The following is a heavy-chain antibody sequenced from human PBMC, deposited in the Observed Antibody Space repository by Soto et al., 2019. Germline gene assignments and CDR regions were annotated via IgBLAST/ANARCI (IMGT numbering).Heavy chain of an antibody. CDR3: ARRRYGGDAFDI. Sequence: TLSLTCTVSGGSISSYYWSWIRQPPGKGLEWIGYIYYSGSTNYNPSLKSRVTISVDTSKNQFSLKLSSVTAADTAVYYCARRRYGGDAFDIWGQGTMVTVSS. J-gene: IGHJ3*02. CDR2: IYYSGST. V-gene: IGHV4-59*01. CDR1: GGSISSYY. D-gene: IGHD1-1*01.